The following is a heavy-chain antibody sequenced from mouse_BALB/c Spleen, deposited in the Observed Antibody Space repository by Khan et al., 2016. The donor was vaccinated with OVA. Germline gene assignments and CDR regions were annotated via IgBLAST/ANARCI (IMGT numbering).Heavy chain of an antibody. Sequence: QIQLVQSGGEVVRPGTSVEISCKASGYTFTNYWLGWLRQRPGHGLEWIGDIYPGGYFTNYNEQFKGKATLTVDTSSNTADMQLSSLTSEDSAVYFCARWATWYCDVWGTETTVTVSS. V-gene: IGHV1-63*02. D-gene: IGHD3-1*01. CDR1: GYTFTNYW. CDR3: ARWATWYCDV. CDR2: IYPGGYFT. J-gene: IGHJ1*03.